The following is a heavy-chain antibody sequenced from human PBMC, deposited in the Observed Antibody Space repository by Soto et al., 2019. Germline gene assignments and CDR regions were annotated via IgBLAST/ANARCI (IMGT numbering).Heavy chain of an antibody. CDR3: AKVDIAAAADY. V-gene: IGHV3-23*01. CDR1: GFTSSNYA. Sequence: GSLRLSCAASGFTSSNYACKWVRQARGEGLEWVSSISASGGSTYYADSVKGRFTVSRDNSKSMVYLQMNGLRADDTATYYCAKVDIAAAADYWGQGSLVTVSS. CDR2: ISASGGST. D-gene: IGHD6-25*01. J-gene: IGHJ4*02.